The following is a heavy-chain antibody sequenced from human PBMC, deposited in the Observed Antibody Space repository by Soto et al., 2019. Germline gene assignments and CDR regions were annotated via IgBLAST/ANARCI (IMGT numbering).Heavy chain of an antibody. V-gene: IGHV4-34*01. CDR1: GGSFNDFF. Sequence: QVQLQQWGAGLLKPSETLSLTCAVYGGSFNDFFWSWIRQPPGKGLEWIGESTHSRRTNYNPSLKSRVPISVDSSKNQFSLNLSSVTAADTAVYYCARGTSTGTMSCWGQGTLVTVSS. D-gene: IGHD1-1*01. J-gene: IGHJ4*02. CDR2: STHSRRT. CDR3: ARGTSTGTMSC.